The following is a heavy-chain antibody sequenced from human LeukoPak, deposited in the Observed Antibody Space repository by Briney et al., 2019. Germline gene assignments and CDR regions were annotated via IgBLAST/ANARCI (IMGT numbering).Heavy chain of an antibody. J-gene: IGHJ4*02. V-gene: IGHV1-46*03. D-gene: IGHD5-12*01. CDR2: INPCGGRT. Sequence: ASVQVSCQASGYNFTSYYINWVRQAPGQGVEWMGIINPCGGRTSYGQKFQGRVTMTRDTSTSTVYMELSSLRSEDTAVYYCARDHHSNIVATIKGQQLVREDYWGQGTLVTVSS. CDR1: GYNFTSYY. CDR3: ARDHHSNIVATIKGQQLVREDY.